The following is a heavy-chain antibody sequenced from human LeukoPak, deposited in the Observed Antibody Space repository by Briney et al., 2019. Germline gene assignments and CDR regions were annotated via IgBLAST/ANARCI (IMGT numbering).Heavy chain of an antibody. V-gene: IGHV3-15*01. CDR2: IKSKSDGGTI. Sequence: GGSLRLSCAASGFTVSNNHMNWVRQTPGKGLEWVGRIKSKSDGGTIDYAAPVDGRFTISRDDSKNTLYLQMNSLKTEDTAVYYCTMWSAAYRAHWGQGTLVTVSS. J-gene: IGHJ4*02. CDR3: TMWSAAYRAH. D-gene: IGHD2-21*01. CDR1: GFTVSNNH.